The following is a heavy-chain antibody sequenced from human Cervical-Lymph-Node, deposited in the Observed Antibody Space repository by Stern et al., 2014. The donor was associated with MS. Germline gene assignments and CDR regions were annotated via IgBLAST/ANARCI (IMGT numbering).Heavy chain of an antibody. Sequence: QVQLVQSGADVKKPGASVRVSCKTSGYTFINYGITWVRQAPGQGLEWMGWISAYDGNTDYAQKFQGRVAMTTDRSTNTAYMALRSLRPDDTAVYYCARGSVGVENPGAYWGQGTLVIVSS. CDR1: GYTFINYG. CDR2: ISAYDGNT. CDR3: ARGSVGVENPGAY. J-gene: IGHJ4*02. D-gene: IGHD1-26*01. V-gene: IGHV1-18*01.